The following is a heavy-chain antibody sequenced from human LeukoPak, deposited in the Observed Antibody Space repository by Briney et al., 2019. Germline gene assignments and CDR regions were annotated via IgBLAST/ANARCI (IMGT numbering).Heavy chain of an antibody. V-gene: IGHV3-23*01. D-gene: IGHD3-22*01. CDR2: ISCSGGST. CDR3: AKSSPQRAMIVVVTYYYYGMDV. Sequence: PGGSLRLSCAASGFTFSSYAMSWVRQAPGKGLEWVSAISCSGGSTYYADSVKGRFTISRDNSKNTLYLQMNSLRAEDTAVYYCAKSSPQRAMIVVVTYYYYGMDVWGQGTTVTVSS. CDR1: GFTFSSYA. J-gene: IGHJ6*02.